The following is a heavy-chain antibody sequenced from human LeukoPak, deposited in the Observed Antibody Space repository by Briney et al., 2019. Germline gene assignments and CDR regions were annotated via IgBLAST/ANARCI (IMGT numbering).Heavy chain of an antibody. Sequence: ASVNVSFKASGYTFTSYGISWVRQAPGQGLEWMGWISAYNGNTNYPQELQGRVTMTTDTSTSTAYMELRSLRSDDTAVYYCARDISGELLWFGESILNVGSSGYYYGAPDYWGQGTLVTVSS. J-gene: IGHJ4*02. CDR1: GYTFTSYG. CDR2: ISAYNGNT. CDR3: ARDISGELLWFGESILNVGSSGYYYGAPDY. D-gene: IGHD3-10*01. V-gene: IGHV1-18*01.